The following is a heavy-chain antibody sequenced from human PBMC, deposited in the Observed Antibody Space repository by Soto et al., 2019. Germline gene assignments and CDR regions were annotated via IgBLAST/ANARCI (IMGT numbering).Heavy chain of an antibody. J-gene: IGHJ3*02. CDR2: LKPDGSQK. CDR1: GFSFNNYW. V-gene: IGHV3-7*04. CDR3: MRGDYYDSSGPFSDAFDI. D-gene: IGHD3-22*01. Sequence: GGSLRLSCAASGFSFNNYWMSWVRQAPGKGLEWVANLKPDGSQKWYVDSVKGRFAISRDNAKNSLFLQMNRLRAEDTAVYYCMRGDYYDSSGPFSDAFDIWGQGTKVTVSS.